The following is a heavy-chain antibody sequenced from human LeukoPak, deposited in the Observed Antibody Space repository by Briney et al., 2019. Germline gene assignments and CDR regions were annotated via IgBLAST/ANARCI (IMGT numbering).Heavy chain of an antibody. Sequence: ASVKVSCKASGYTFTDYYMHWVRQAPGQGLEWMGWINPKTGGTHYAQRFQGRVTMTKDTSISTAYMELRGLRSDDTAVYYCARDCVFPTQCLYDDAFDIWGQGTMVTVSS. CDR3: ARDCVFPTQCLYDDAFDI. D-gene: IGHD2-8*01. CDR1: GYTFTDYY. CDR2: INPKTGGT. V-gene: IGHV1-2*02. J-gene: IGHJ3*02.